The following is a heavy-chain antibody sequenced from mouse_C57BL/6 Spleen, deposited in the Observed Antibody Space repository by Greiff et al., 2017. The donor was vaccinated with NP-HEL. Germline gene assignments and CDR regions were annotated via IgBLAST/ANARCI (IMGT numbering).Heavy chain of an antibody. Sequence: VQLQQPGAELVKPGASVKLSCKASGYTFTSYWMQWVKQRPGQGLEWIGEIDPSDSYTNYNQKFKGKATLTVDTSSSTAYMQLSSLTSEDSAVYYCARGPIRYFDVWGTGTTVTVSS. CDR2: IDPSDSYT. D-gene: IGHD5-1*01. V-gene: IGHV1-50*01. CDR1: GYTFTSYW. J-gene: IGHJ1*03. CDR3: ARGPIRYFDV.